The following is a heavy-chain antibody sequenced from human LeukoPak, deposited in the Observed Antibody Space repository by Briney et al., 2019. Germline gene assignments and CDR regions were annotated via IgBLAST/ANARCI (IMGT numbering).Heavy chain of an antibody. CDR1: NGSMSGYY. CDR3: ARQKMATKQAYYYYYGMDV. CDR2: IYYSGST. V-gene: IGHV4-59*08. J-gene: IGHJ6*02. D-gene: IGHD5-24*01. Sequence: SETLSLTCSVSNGSMSGYYWSWIRQPLGKGLEWIGYIYYSGSTNYNPSLKSRVTISVDTSKNQFSLKLSSVTAADTAVYYCARQKMATKQAYYYYYGMDVWGQGTTVTVSS.